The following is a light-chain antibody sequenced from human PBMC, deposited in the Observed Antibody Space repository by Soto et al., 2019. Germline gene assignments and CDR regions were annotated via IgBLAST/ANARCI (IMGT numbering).Light chain of an antibody. CDR3: QHPQRWPRT. CDR2: EAS. CDR1: QSIRYW. Sequence: VRSPQCAYTLAASVGYRATITCRASQSIRYWLAWFQQKPGKAPRLLIYEASGLESGVPSRISGSGSGTDFTLTITSLEPEDSAFYYCQHPQRWPRTFGQGTKVDIK. V-gene: IGKV1-5*03. J-gene: IGKJ1*01.